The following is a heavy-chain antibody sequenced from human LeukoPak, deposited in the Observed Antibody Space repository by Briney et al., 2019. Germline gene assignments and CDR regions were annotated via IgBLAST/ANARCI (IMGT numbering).Heavy chain of an antibody. CDR2: ISSSGSTI. V-gene: IGHV3-11*01. Sequence: GGSLRLSCAASGYTFSDYYMSWIRQAPGKGLEWVSYISSSGSTIYYADSVKGRFTISRDNAKNSLYLQMNSLRAEDTAVYYCARVGSGWSYYYYYYYMDVWGKGTTVTISS. J-gene: IGHJ6*03. CDR3: ARVGSGWSYYYYYYYMDV. CDR1: GYTFSDYY. D-gene: IGHD6-19*01.